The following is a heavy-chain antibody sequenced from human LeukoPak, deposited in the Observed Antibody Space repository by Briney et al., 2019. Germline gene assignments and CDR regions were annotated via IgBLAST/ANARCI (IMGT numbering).Heavy chain of an antibody. CDR2: ISSSGNII. V-gene: IGHV3-48*02. J-gene: IGHJ4*02. CDR3: ARDAIVDY. Sequence: GGSLRLSCAASGFTFNTYTMNWVRQAPGRGLEWVSYISSSGNIIYYADSVRGRFTISRDNAKNSLYLQMNSLRDEDTAVYYCARDAIVDYWGQGTLVTVSS. CDR1: GFTFNTYT.